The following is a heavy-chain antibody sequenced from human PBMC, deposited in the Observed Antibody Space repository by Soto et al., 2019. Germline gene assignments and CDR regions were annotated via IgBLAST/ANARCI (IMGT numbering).Heavy chain of an antibody. Sequence: QVQLVDSGGGVVQPGRSLRLSCAASGFTFSSFGMHWVRQAPGKGLEWVAVISNDGSNKYYADSLKGRFTISRDNSKNXXYLQMNSLRTEDTAMYYCATLGLDTSAWARPPFDYWGQGTLVTASS. V-gene: IGHV3-30*03. CDR1: GFTFSSFG. J-gene: IGHJ4*02. D-gene: IGHD6-19*01. CDR2: ISNDGSNK. CDR3: ATLGLDTSAWARPPFDY.